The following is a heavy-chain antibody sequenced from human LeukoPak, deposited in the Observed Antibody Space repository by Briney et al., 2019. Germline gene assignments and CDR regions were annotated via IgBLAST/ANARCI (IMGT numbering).Heavy chain of an antibody. CDR2: IKHDGSEK. Sequence: PGGSLRLSCAASEFTLSNHWMTWVRQAPGKGLEWVANIKHDGSEKYYVDSVKGRFTIPRHTAKNSLYLQMNSLRDEDTAVYYCARGHYGMDVWGQGTTVTVSS. J-gene: IGHJ6*02. CDR1: EFTLSNHW. V-gene: IGHV3-7*01. CDR3: ARGHYGMDV.